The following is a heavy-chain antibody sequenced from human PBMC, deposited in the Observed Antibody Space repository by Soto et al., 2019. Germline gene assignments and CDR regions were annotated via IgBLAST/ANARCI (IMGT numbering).Heavy chain of an antibody. D-gene: IGHD1-1*01. CDR1: GYSFTSYD. V-gene: IGHV1-18*04. Sequence: GASVKVSCKASGYSFTSYDITWLRQDPGHGLEWMGWISPHRANTNYADQFSGRVSLTTDTSTNTAYMVVRSLHSDDPGVYYCATFATGTVHFDYWGQGIQVTVSS. CDR2: ISPHRANT. J-gene: IGHJ4*02. CDR3: ATFATGTVHFDY.